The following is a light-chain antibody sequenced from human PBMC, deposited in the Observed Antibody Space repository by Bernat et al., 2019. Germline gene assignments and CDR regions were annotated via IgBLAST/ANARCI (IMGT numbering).Light chain of an antibody. CDR1: SSDVGGYNY. Sequence: QSALTQPASVSGSPGQSITISCTGTSSDVGGYNYVSWYQQHPGKDPKLMIYDVSNRPSGVSNRFSGSKSGNTASLTISGLQAEDEADYSCSSYTSSSTLVFGTGTKVTVL. CDR2: DVS. J-gene: IGLJ1*01. CDR3: SSYTSSSTLV. V-gene: IGLV2-14*03.